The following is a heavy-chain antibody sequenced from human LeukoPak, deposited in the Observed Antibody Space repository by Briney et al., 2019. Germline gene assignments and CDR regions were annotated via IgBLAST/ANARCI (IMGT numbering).Heavy chain of an antibody. CDR1: GVTFDDYG. CDR2: VNWNGGST. Sequence: GGSLRLSCAASGVTFDDYGMSWVRQAPGKGLEWVSGVNWNGGSTGYADSVKGRFTISRDNAKNSLYLQMNSLRAEDTALYYCAREAGGDYGDYYYYYYMDVWGKGTTVTVSS. D-gene: IGHD4/OR15-4a*01. CDR3: AREAGGDYGDYYYYYYMDV. V-gene: IGHV3-20*04. J-gene: IGHJ6*03.